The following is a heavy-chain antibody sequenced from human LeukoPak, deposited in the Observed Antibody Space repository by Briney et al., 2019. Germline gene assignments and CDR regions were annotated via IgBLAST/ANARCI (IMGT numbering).Heavy chain of an antibody. Sequence: PSETLSLTCAVYGGSFSGYYWSWIRQPPGKGLEWIGEINHSGSTNYNPSLKSRVTISVDTSKNQFSLKLSSVTAADTAVYYCARLQHSSGWGYYYYYMDVWGKGTTVTISS. D-gene: IGHD6-19*01. CDR1: GGSFSGYY. V-gene: IGHV4-34*01. CDR2: INHSGST. CDR3: ARLQHSSGWGYYYYYMDV. J-gene: IGHJ6*03.